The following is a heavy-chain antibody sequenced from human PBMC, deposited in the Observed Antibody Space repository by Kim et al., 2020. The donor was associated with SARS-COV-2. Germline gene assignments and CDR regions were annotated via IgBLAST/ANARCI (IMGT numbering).Heavy chain of an antibody. J-gene: IGHJ4*02. CDR2: ISYDGSNK. CDR3: AKVDCSGGSCYSFDY. Sequence: GGSLRLSCAASGFTFSSYGMHWVRQAPGKGLEWVAVISYDGSNKYYADSVKGRFTISRDNSKNTLYLQMNSLRAEDTAVYYCAKVDCSGGSCYSFDYWGQGTLVTVSS. D-gene: IGHD2-15*01. CDR1: GFTFSSYG. V-gene: IGHV3-30*18.